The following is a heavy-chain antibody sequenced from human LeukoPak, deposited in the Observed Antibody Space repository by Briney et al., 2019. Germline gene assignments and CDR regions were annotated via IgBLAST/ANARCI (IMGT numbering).Heavy chain of an antibody. V-gene: IGHV1-69*06. J-gene: IGHJ2*01. Sequence: SVKVSCKASGGTFSSYAISWVRQAPGQGLEWMGGIIPIFGTANYAQKFQGRVTITADKSTSTAYMKLSSLRSEDTAVYYCARDLGYYDSSGSYWYFDLWGRGTLVTVSS. CDR3: ARDLGYYDSSGSYWYFDL. CDR1: GGTFSSYA. CDR2: IIPIFGTA. D-gene: IGHD3-22*01.